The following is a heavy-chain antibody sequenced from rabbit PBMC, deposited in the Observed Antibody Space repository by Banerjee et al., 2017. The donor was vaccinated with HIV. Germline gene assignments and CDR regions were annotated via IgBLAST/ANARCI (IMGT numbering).Heavy chain of an antibody. V-gene: IGHV1S40*01. CDR2: IYAGSSGST. CDR3: ARGWGYDTYIYAGLNYATAFNL. J-gene: IGHJ4*01. Sequence: QSLEESGGDLVKPGASLTLTCTASGFSFSSYDISWVRQAPGKGLEWIGCIYAGSSGSTHYASWAKGRFTISKTSSTTVTLQMTSLTAADTATYFCARGWGYDTYIYAGLNYATAFNLWGQGTLVTVS. CDR1: GFSFSSYD. D-gene: IGHD6-1*01.